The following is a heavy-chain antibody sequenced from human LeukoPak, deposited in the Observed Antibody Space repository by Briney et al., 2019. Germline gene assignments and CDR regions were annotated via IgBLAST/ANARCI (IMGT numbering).Heavy chain of an antibody. CDR3: ARSFTMVRGVIRFDP. D-gene: IGHD3-10*01. V-gene: IGHV3-30*03. CDR2: ISYDGSNK. J-gene: IGHJ5*02. CDR1: GFTFSSSG. Sequence: GSSLRLSCAASGFTFSSSGMHWVRQAPGKGLEWVAVISYDGSNKYYADPVKGRFTISRDNAKNSLYLQMNSLRAEDTAVYYCARSFTMVRGVIRFDPWGQGTLVTVSS.